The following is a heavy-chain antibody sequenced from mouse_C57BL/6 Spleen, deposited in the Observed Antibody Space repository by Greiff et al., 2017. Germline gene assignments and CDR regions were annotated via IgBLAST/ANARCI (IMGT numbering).Heavy chain of an antibody. V-gene: IGHV5-4*01. CDR2: ISDGGSYT. D-gene: IGHD1-1*01. CDR3: ARDRDYGSRHPYWYFEV. J-gene: IGHJ1*03. Sequence: EVKLMESGGGLVKPGGSLKLSCAASGFTFSSYAMSWVRQTPEQRLEWVATISDGGSYTYYPDNVKGRFTISRDNAKNNLYLQISHLKSEDTAMYYCARDRDYGSRHPYWYFEVWGTGTTVTVSS. CDR1: GFTFSSYA.